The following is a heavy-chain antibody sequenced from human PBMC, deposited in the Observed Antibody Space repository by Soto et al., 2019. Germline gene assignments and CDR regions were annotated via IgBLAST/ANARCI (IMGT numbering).Heavy chain of an antibody. V-gene: IGHV3-23*01. J-gene: IGHJ4*02. CDR2: ISGSGATS. CDR3: ARIKEISGSHYELNC. D-gene: IGHD1-26*01. CDR1: GFTFSTYA. Sequence: EMQLLESGGGLVQPGGSLRLSCAASGFTFSTYAMSWVRQAPGKGLEWVSTISGSGATSYYADSVKGRFTISRDNTKNTVYLQMSSLRAEDTAVYFCARIKEISGSHYELNCWGQGTLVTVSS.